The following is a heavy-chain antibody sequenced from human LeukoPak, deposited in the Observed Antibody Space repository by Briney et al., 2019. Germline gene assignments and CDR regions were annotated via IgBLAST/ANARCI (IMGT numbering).Heavy chain of an antibody. CDR2: IWYSGSA. V-gene: IGHV4-39*01. J-gene: IGHJ5*02. D-gene: IGHD1-1*01. Sequence: SETVSLTCNVSGDSISGSDYYWGWMRQPPGKGLEWIANIWYSGSAYYNPSLQSRVTITVDTSKNQFSLNVKSVTAGDSAVYYCLRHAGGIILTWGQGTRVPVSS. CDR3: LRHAGGIILT. CDR1: GDSISGSDYY.